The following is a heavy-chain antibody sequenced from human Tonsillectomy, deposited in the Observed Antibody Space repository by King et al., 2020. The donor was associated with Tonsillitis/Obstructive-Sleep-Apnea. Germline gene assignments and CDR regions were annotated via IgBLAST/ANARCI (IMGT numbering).Heavy chain of an antibody. CDR1: GYSFTSYW. J-gene: IGHJ4*02. Sequence: QLVQSGAEVKKPGESLKISCKGSGYSFTSYWIGWVRQMPGKGLEWMGIIYPGDSDTRYSPSFQGQVTISADKSISTAYLQWSSLKASDTAMYYCARNSEARGYSYGLFDYWGQGTLVTVSS. CDR3: ARNSEARGYSYGLFDY. D-gene: IGHD5-18*01. CDR2: IYPGDSDT. V-gene: IGHV5-51*01.